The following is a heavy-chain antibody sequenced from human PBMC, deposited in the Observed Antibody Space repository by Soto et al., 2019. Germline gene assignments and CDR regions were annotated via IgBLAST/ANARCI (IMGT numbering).Heavy chain of an antibody. J-gene: IGHJ6*02. D-gene: IGHD2-21*02. V-gene: IGHV4-59*01. Sequence: QVQLQESGPGLVKPSETLSLTCTVSGGSISRYYWSWIRQPPGKGLEWIGYMYNTGSTVYNPPFKSRVTISVDTSKNQFSLKLNSVTAADTAVYYCARDLWGYCGTDCYPLDVSGQGTTVTVSS. CDR3: ARDLWGYCGTDCYPLDV. CDR1: GGSISRYY. CDR2: MYNTGST.